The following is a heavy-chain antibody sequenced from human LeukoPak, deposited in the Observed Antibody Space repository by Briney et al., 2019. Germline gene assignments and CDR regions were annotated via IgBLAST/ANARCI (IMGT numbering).Heavy chain of an antibody. D-gene: IGHD2-2*01. CDR3: AKAGAVCSSTSCYANY. J-gene: IGHJ4*02. V-gene: IGHV3-23*01. CDR1: GFTFSNYA. Sequence: PGGSLRLSCAASGFTFSNYAMTWVRQAPGKGLEWVSAISGSGRDTYYTDSVKGRFTISRDNSKNTLYLQMHSLRAEDTAVYYYAKAGAVCSSTSCYANYWGQGTLVTVSS. CDR2: ISGSGRDT.